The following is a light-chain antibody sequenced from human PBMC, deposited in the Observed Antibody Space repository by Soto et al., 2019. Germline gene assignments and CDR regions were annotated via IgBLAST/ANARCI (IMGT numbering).Light chain of an antibody. J-gene: IGKJ2*01. CDR2: DAS. Sequence: DIQMTQSPSSLSASVGDRDTITCRASQSISTSLNWYQQKPGKAPKFLIYDASRLQSGVPSRFSGSGSGTDFTLTISSLQPEDFATYYCQQSYSTPRYTFGQGTKLEIK. CDR3: QQSYSTPRYT. V-gene: IGKV1-39*01. CDR1: QSISTS.